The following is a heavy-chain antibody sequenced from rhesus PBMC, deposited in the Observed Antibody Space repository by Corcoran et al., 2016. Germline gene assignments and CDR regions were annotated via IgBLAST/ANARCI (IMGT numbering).Heavy chain of an antibody. Sequence: EVQLVESGGGLVQPGGSLRLSCAVSGFTFSSYGMSWVRQAPGKGLEWVSGINSGGGDTYYPDSVKGRFTISRDNSKNTLSLEMNSLRAEDTAVYYCAKHGSSYHAGFDYWGQGVLVTVSS. CDR2: INSGGGDT. CDR1: GFTFSSYG. D-gene: IGHD4-29*01. J-gene: IGHJ4*01. CDR3: AKHGSSYHAGFDY. V-gene: IGHV3S5*01.